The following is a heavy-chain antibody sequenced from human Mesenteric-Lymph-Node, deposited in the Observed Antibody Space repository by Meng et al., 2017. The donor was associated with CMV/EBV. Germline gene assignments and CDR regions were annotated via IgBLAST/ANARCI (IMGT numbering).Heavy chain of an antibody. CDR2: IYSGGSSA. J-gene: IGHJ6*02. D-gene: IGHD5-18*01. Sequence: GESLKISCAASGFTFSSYAMSWVRQAPGKGLEWVSVIYSGGSSAYYADSVKGRLTISRDNSKNTQYLQMNGLRAEDTAVYYCAKGSYNYGSWGMDVWGQGTTVTVSS. CDR1: GFTFSSYA. V-gene: IGHV3-23*03. CDR3: AKGSYNYGSWGMDV.